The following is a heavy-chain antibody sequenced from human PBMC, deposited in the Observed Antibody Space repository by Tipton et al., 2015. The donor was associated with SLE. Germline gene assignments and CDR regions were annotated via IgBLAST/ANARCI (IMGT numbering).Heavy chain of an antibody. Sequence: TLSLTCAVSGYSISSGYYWGWIRQPPGKGLEWIGNIYHSGITYYNPSLKSRVTISLDTSKNQFSLKLSSPTAADTAVYYCARDPRLNWDYGTYFDYWGQGTLVTVSS. CDR3: ARDPRLNWDYGTYFDY. J-gene: IGHJ4*02. V-gene: IGHV4-38-2*02. CDR1: GYSISSGYY. D-gene: IGHD3-16*01. CDR2: IYHSGIT.